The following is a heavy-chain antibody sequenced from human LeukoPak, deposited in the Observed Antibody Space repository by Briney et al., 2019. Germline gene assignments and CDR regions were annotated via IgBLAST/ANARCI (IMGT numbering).Heavy chain of an antibody. CDR3: AGVVVVPAAMPNWFDP. CDR1: GGSISSGDYY. J-gene: IGHJ5*02. V-gene: IGHV4-30-4*01. Sequence: SQTLSLTCTVPGGSISSGDYYWSWIRQPPGKGLGWIGYIYCSGSTYYNPSLKSRVTISVDTSKNQFSLKLSSVTAADTAVYYCAGVVVVPAAMPNWFDPWGQGTLVTVSS. D-gene: IGHD2-2*01. CDR2: IYCSGST.